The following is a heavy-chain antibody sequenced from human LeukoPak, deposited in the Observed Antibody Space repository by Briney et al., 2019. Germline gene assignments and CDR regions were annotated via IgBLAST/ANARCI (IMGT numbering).Heavy chain of an antibody. CDR3: ARDIVVVVAAKPLYGMDV. CDR1: GGTFSSYA. CDR2: IIPILGIA. Sequence: ASVKVSCKASGGTFSSYAISWVRQAPGQGLEWMGRIIPILGIANYAQKFQGRVTITADKSTSTAYMELSSLRSEDTAVYYCARDIVVVVAAKPLYGMDVWGQGTTVTVSS. J-gene: IGHJ6*02. V-gene: IGHV1-69*04. D-gene: IGHD2-15*01.